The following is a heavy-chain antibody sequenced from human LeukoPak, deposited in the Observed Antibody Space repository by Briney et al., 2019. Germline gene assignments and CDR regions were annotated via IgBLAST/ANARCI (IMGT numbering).Heavy chain of an antibody. D-gene: IGHD3-10*02. CDR3: AELGITMIGGV. Sequence: PGGSLRLSCAASGFTFSDYSMNWVRQATGKGLEWVSYISSIGATIYADSVKGRFTISRDNSKSTLYIQMNSLRAEDTAVYYCAELGITMIGGVWGKGTTVTISS. CDR1: GFTFSDYS. V-gene: IGHV3-48*03. CDR2: ISSIGATI. J-gene: IGHJ6*04.